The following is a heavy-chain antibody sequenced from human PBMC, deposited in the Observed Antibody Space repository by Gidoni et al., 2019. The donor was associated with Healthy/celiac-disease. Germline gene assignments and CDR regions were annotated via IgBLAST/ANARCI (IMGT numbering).Heavy chain of an antibody. Sequence: EVQLVESGGGLVQPGRSLRLSCAASGFPFDDYAMHWVRQAPGKGLEWVSGISWNSGSIGYADSVKGRFTISRDNAKNSLYLQMNSLRAEDTALYYCAKDAGRDSSSWYDYWGQGTLVTVSS. CDR1: GFPFDDYA. J-gene: IGHJ4*02. V-gene: IGHV3-9*01. CDR3: AKDAGRDSSSWYDY. D-gene: IGHD6-13*01. CDR2: ISWNSGSI.